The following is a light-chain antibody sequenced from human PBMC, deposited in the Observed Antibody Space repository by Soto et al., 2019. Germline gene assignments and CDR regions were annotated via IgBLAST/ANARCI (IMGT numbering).Light chain of an antibody. Sequence: ETTLTQSPAFMSATPGDTITISCKASQDIDDDVNWYRQQPGEAPVFIIEEAKTLVPGIPPRFSGSGYGTDFTLTIDNIESDDAAYYFCLQHDNFPLTFGQGTKVEIK. CDR1: QDIDDD. CDR3: LQHDNFPLT. V-gene: IGKV5-2*01. CDR2: EAK. J-gene: IGKJ1*01.